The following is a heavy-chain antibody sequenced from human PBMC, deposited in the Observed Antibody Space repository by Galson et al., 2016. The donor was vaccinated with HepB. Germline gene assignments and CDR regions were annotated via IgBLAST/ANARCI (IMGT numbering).Heavy chain of an antibody. V-gene: IGHV3-23*01. Sequence: SLRLSCAASGFISSKFAMSWVRQAPGKGLEWVSSMSASGGTFYADSVKGRFTISRDNFKNMVYLQQNSLRAEDTALYYCVTGPVASGRMPIDYWGQGTLVIVSS. CDR2: MSASGGT. CDR1: GFISSKFA. D-gene: IGHD6-19*01. J-gene: IGHJ4*02. CDR3: VTGPVASGRMPIDY.